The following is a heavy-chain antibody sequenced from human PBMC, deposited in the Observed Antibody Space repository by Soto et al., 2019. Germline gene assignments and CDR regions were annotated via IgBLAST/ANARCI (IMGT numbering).Heavy chain of an antibody. V-gene: IGHV3-53*01. CDR3: AGGRGYYDTHGYSGYYFDS. Sequence: EVQLVESGGGLVQPGGSLRLSCAASGFTVSNKYMSWVRQAPGKGLECGSFIYSGNTTYYADSVKGRFTISRDNSKNTLYLQMDSLRAEDMAVYYCAGGRGYYDTHGYSGYYFDSWGQGTLVTVTS. CDR1: GFTVSNKY. D-gene: IGHD3-22*01. CDR2: IYSGNTT. J-gene: IGHJ4*02.